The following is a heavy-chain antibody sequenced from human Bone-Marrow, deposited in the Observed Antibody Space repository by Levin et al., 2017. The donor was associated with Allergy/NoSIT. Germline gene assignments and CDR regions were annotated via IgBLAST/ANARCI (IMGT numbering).Heavy chain of an antibody. CDR2: MKADGSEI. V-gene: IGHV3-7*01. J-gene: IGHJ4*02. D-gene: IGHD6-25*01. Sequence: QSGGSLRLSCAGSGFSFSDFWMNWVRQAPGKGLEWVAIMKADGSEIYHVDSVKGRFTISRDNAKNSLYLQMSSLRVGDTAIYYCARRVFDSGGADFWGQGVLVNVAS. CDR1: GFSFSDFW. CDR3: ARRVFDSGGADF.